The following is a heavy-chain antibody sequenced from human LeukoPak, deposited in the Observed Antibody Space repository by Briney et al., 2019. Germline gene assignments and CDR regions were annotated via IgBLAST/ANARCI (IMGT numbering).Heavy chain of an antibody. CDR1: GYTFTSYG. Sequence: ASVKVSCKASGYTFTSYGISWVQQAPGQGLEWMGWISAYNGNTNYAQKLQGRVTMTTDTSTSTAYMELRSLRSDDTAAYYCASVDRGYSYGLYYYYMDVWGKGTTVTVSS. V-gene: IGHV1-18*01. D-gene: IGHD5-18*01. J-gene: IGHJ6*03. CDR2: ISAYNGNT. CDR3: ASVDRGYSYGLYYYYMDV.